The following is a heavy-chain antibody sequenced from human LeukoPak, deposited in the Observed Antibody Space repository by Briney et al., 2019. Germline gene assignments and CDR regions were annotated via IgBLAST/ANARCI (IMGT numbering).Heavy chain of an antibody. CDR3: AKTGFLESDFDY. V-gene: IGHV3-23*01. Sequence: PGGSLRLSCAASGFTFSTYVVNWVRQAPGKGLEWVSTITGSGGSTYYADSVKGRITISRDNSKNTLYLQMSSLRVEDTAVYYCAKTGFLESDFDYWGQGTLVTVSS. J-gene: IGHJ4*02. D-gene: IGHD3-3*01. CDR1: GFTFSTYV. CDR2: ITGSGGST.